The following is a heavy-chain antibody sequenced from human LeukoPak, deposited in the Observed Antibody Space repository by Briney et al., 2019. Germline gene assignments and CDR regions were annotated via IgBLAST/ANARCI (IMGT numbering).Heavy chain of an antibody. D-gene: IGHD3-9*01. CDR3: ARSPGPVYFDWLPRVDYFDY. CDR1: GYTFTGYY. CDR2: INPNSGGT. Sequence: GASVKVSCKASGYTFTGYYMHWVLQAPGQGLEWMGRINPNSGGTNYAQKFQGRVTMTRDTSISTAYMELSRLRSDDTAVYYCARSPGPVYFDWLPRVDYFDYWGQGTLVTVSS. J-gene: IGHJ4*02. V-gene: IGHV1-2*06.